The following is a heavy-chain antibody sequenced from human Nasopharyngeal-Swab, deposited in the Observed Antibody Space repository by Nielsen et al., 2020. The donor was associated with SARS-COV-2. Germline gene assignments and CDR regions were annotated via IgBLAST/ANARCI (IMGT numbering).Heavy chain of an antibody. CDR1: GFTFSSYW. CDR2: INSDGSST. D-gene: IGHD6-19*01. Sequence: GGSLRRSCAASGFTFSSYWMHWVRQAPGKGLVWVSRINSDGSSTRDADSVKGRFTISRDNAKNTLYLQMNSLRAEDTAVYYCARPGSSGSYDAFDIWGQGTMVTVSS. J-gene: IGHJ3*02. CDR3: ARPGSSGSYDAFDI. V-gene: IGHV3-74*01.